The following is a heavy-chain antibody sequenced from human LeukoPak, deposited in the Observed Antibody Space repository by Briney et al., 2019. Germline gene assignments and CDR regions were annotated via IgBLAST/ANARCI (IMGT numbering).Heavy chain of an antibody. CDR2: INPKSGGT. CDR1: GYTFASFG. Sequence: GASVKVSCKASGYTFASFGITWVRQAPGQGLEWMGWINPKSGGTNYAQKFQGWVTMTRDTSISTAYMELSSLRSEDTAVYYCARDWNYYDSSGYGRNYYYMDVWGKGTTVTVSS. J-gene: IGHJ6*03. CDR3: ARDWNYYDSSGYGRNYYYMDV. D-gene: IGHD3-22*01. V-gene: IGHV1-2*04.